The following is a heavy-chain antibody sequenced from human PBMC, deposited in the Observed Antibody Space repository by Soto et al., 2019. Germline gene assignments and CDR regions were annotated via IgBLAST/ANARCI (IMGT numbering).Heavy chain of an antibody. V-gene: IGHV4-34*01. D-gene: IGHD5-18*01. Sequence: PSETLSLTCAVYGGSFSGYYWSWIRQPPGKGLEWIGEINHSGSTNYNPSLKSRVTISVDTSKNQFSLKLSSVTAADTAVYYCARFRGPLSYGYRWSYNWFDPRGQGTSVTVSS. J-gene: IGHJ5*02. CDR1: GGSFSGYY. CDR2: INHSGST. CDR3: ARFRGPLSYGYRWSYNWFDP.